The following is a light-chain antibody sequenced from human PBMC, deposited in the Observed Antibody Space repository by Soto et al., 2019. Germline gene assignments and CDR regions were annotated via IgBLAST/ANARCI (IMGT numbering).Light chain of an antibody. V-gene: IGKV1-5*01. CDR1: QSIRSW. CDR3: QQYESYSPLT. Sequence: DIQMTQSPSTLSASVGDRVTMTCRASQSIRSWLAWYQQKPGKAPKLLIYDASSLESGVPSRFSGRRSGTELTLTISSLQPDDFGNYYCQQYESYSPLTFGGGTKVEIX. J-gene: IGKJ4*01. CDR2: DAS.